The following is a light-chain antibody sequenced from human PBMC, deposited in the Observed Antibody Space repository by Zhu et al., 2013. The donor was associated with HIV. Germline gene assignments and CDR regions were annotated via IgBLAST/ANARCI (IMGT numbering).Light chain of an antibody. CDR2: LAS. J-gene: IGKJ2*02. CDR3: LQSNSYPRT. Sequence: DIQMTQSPSSLSASVGDRVTITCRASQDIRNHLGWYQQKPGKAPRRLIYLASTLQSGVPSRFSGSGSGTDFTLTISSLQPEDFATCYCLQSNSYPRTFGQGTRLEIK. CDR1: QDIRNH. V-gene: IGKV1-17*01.